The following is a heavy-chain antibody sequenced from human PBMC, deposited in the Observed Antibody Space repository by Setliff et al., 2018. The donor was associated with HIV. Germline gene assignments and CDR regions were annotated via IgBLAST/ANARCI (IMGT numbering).Heavy chain of an antibody. V-gene: IGHV1-69*01. CDR3: ARDFTGGDGYNFWDY. CDR1: GGTFSSYA. CDR2: IIPIFGTA. J-gene: IGHJ4*02. Sequence: SCKASGGTFSSYAISWVRQAPGQGLEWMGGIIPIFGTANYAQKFQGRVTITADESTSTAYMELSSLRSEDTAVYYCARDFTGGDGYNFWDYWGQGTLVTVSS. D-gene: IGHD3-3*01.